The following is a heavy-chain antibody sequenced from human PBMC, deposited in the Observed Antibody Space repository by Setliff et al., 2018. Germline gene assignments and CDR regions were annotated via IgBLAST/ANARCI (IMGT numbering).Heavy chain of an antibody. CDR1: GYTLTELS. CDR3: ATQPLQWKLLGFDY. CDR2: FDPEDGET. D-gene: IGHD1-26*01. Sequence: ASVKVSCKVSGYTLTELSMHWVRQAPGKGLEWMGGFDPEDGETIYAQKFQGRVTMTEDTSTDTAYMELSSLRSEDTAVYYCATQPLQWKLLGFDYWGQGALVTVSS. J-gene: IGHJ4*02. V-gene: IGHV1-24*01.